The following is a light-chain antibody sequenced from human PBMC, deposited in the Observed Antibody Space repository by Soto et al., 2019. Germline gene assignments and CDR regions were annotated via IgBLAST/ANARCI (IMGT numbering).Light chain of an antibody. Sequence: EIVLTQSPGTLSLSPGERATLSCRASQSVSSYLAWYQQKPGQAPRLLIYDASNRATGIPARFSGSVSGTDFSLTISSLEPEDFAVYYCQQRSNLLTFGGGTKV. CDR2: DAS. J-gene: IGKJ4*01. CDR1: QSVSSY. V-gene: IGKV3-11*01. CDR3: QQRSNLLT.